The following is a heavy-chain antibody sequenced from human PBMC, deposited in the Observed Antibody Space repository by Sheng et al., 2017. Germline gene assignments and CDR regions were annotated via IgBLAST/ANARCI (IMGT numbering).Heavy chain of an antibody. CDR3: ARERRYGDYVDYFDY. V-gene: IGHV4-59*01. CDR1: GGSISSYY. D-gene: IGHD4-17*01. Sequence: QVQLQESGPGLVKPSETLSLTCTVSGGSISSYYWSWIRQPPGRDWSGLGSIYYSGSTNYNPSLKSRVTISVDTSKNQFSLKLSSVTAADTAVYYCARERRYGDYVDYFDYWGQGTLVTVSS. CDR2: IYYSGST. J-gene: IGHJ4*02.